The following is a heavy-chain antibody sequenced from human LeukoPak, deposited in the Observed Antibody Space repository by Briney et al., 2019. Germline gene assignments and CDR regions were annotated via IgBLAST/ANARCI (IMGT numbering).Heavy chain of an antibody. Sequence: GGSLRLSCAASGFTFRNNWMSWVRQAPGKGLEWVANIKQDGSHKNYVDSVKGRFTISRDNAKNTLYLQMNSLRAEDTAVYYCARDSRPRKYYYDSSGYGDFDYWGQGTLVTVSS. J-gene: IGHJ4*02. CDR1: GFTFRNNW. V-gene: IGHV3-7*01. D-gene: IGHD3-22*01. CDR2: IKQDGSHK. CDR3: ARDSRPRKYYYDSSGYGDFDY.